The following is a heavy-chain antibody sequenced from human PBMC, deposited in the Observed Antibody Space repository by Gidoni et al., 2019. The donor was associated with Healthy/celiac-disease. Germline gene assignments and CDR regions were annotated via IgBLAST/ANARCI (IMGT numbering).Heavy chain of an antibody. D-gene: IGHD3-22*01. CDR2: ISYDGSNK. CDR1: GFTFSSYA. Sequence: QVQLVESGGGVVQPGRSLRLSCAASGFTFSSYAMHWVRQAPGKGLEWVAVISYDGSNKYYADSVKGRFTISRDNSKNTLYLQMNSLRAEDTAVYYCARDYYDSSGYYYFGYYYYGMDVWGQGTTVTVSS. J-gene: IGHJ6*02. V-gene: IGHV3-30-3*01. CDR3: ARDYYDSSGYYYFGYYYYGMDV.